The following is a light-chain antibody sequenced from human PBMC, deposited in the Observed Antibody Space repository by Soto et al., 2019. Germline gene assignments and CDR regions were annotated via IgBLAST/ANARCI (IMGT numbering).Light chain of an antibody. Sequence: EIVLTQSPGTLPLSPGERATLSCRASQSVSIKYLARYQQKPGQAPRLLIYGGSNRASGIPDRFRGSGSGTHFPLTISSLEPDDIAVYYCHGEQCGVSSDYTFGQGTKLEIK. CDR2: GGS. CDR1: QSVSIKY. V-gene: IGKV3-20*01. J-gene: IGKJ2*01. CDR3: HGEQCGVSSDYT.